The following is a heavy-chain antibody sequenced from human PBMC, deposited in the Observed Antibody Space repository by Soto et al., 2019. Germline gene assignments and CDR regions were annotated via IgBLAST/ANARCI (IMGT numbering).Heavy chain of an antibody. Sequence: PGGSLRLSCAAAGFTFSGYGMHWVRQAPGKGLEWVAVISYDGSNKYYADSVKGRFTISRDNSKNTLYLQMNSLRAEDTAVYYCAKKIQLWPPDWYYGMDVWGQGTTVTVSS. CDR1: GFTFSGYG. CDR3: AKKIQLWPPDWYYGMDV. D-gene: IGHD5-18*01. V-gene: IGHV3-30*18. J-gene: IGHJ6*02. CDR2: ISYDGSNK.